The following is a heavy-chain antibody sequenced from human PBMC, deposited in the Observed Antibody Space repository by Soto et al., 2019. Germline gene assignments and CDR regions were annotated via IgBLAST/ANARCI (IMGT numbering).Heavy chain of an antibody. Sequence: SETLSLTCTVSGGSISSGGYYWSWIRQHPGKGLEWIGYIYYSGSTYYNPSLKSRVTISVDTSKNQFSLKLSSVTAADTAVYYCARMDTHYYGSGSYYNAYDAFDIWGQGTMVTVSS. CDR2: IYYSGST. D-gene: IGHD3-10*01. CDR1: GGSISSGGYY. J-gene: IGHJ3*02. CDR3: ARMDTHYYGSGSYYNAYDAFDI. V-gene: IGHV4-31*03.